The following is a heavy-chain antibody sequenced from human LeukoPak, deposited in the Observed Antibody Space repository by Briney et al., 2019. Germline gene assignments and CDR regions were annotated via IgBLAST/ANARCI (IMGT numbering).Heavy chain of an antibody. J-gene: IGHJ4*02. V-gene: IGHV4-59*01. Sequence: QVQLQESGPGLVKPSETLSLTCTVSGGSISSYYWSWIRQPPGKGLEWIAYIYYSGSTNYNPSLKSRVTISVDTSKNQFSLNLSSVTAADTAVYYCARANPLYETYYFDSWGQGTLVTVSS. D-gene: IGHD5/OR15-5a*01. CDR3: ARANPLYETYYFDS. CDR2: IYYSGST. CDR1: GGSISSYY.